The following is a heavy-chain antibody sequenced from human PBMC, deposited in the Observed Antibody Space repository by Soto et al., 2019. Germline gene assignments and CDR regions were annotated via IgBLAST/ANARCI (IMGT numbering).Heavy chain of an antibody. CDR1: GFTVNSNH. CDR2: IYSGGST. V-gene: IGHV3-53*02. D-gene: IGHD1-26*01. CDR3: ARDRGSGSYHGWFDP. Sequence: EVQLVETGGGLIQPGGSLRLSCAASGFTVNSNHMSWVRQAPGKGLEWVSAIYSGGSTYYADSVQGRFTISRDSSKNTLSLQMNSLRAEDTAVYYCARDRGSGSYHGWFDPWGQGNLVTVSS. J-gene: IGHJ5*02.